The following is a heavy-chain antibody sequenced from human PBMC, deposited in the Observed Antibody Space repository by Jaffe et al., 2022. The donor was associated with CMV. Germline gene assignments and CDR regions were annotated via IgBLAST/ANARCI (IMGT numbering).Heavy chain of an antibody. D-gene: IGHD3-22*01. V-gene: IGHV4-39*01. J-gene: IGHJ4*02. Sequence: QLQLQESGPGLVKPSETLSLTCTVSGGSISSSSYYWGWIRQPPGKGLEWIGSIYYSGSTYYNPSLKSRVTISVDTSKNQFSLKLSSVTAADTAVYYCARRALAYYDIIYFDYWGQGTLVTVSS. CDR2: IYYSGST. CDR3: ARRALAYYDIIYFDY. CDR1: GGSISSSSYY.